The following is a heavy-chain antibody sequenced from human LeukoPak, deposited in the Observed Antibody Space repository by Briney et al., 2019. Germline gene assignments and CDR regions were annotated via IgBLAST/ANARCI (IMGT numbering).Heavy chain of an antibody. CDR1: GFTFGDYA. CDR2: IRSKAYGGTT. J-gene: IGHJ4*02. V-gene: IGHV3-49*04. CDR3: TRGEGIEGSSGSQYYFDY. D-gene: IGHD6-19*01. Sequence: GGSLRLSCTASGFTFGDYAMSWVRQAPGKGLEWVGFIRSKAYGGTTEYAASVKGRFTISRDDSKSIAYLQMNSLKTEDTAVYYCTRGEGIEGSSGSQYYFDYWGQGTLVTVSS.